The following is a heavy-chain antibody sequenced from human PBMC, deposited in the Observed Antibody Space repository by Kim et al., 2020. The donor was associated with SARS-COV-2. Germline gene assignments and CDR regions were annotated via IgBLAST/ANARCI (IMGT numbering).Heavy chain of an antibody. V-gene: IGHV4-34*01. Sequence: SQSHESRVTISVDTSKNQFPLKLSSVTAASTAVYYCARLYSYGLYGMDVWGQGTTVTVSS. J-gene: IGHJ6*02. D-gene: IGHD5-18*01. CDR3: ARLYSYGLYGMDV.